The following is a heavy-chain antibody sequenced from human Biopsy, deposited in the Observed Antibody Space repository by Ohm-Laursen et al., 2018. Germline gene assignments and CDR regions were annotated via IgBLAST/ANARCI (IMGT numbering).Heavy chain of an antibody. CDR2: NIPILGTG. J-gene: IGHJ1*01. CDR3: ATKLTGYFHH. V-gene: IGHV1-69*06. Sequence: SVKVSCKAPGGTFSNYGVNWVRQAPGQGLEWLGGNIPILGTGNYAQKFQDRVTVAADTSTSTATMELRSLRSDDTAVYYCATKLTGYFHHWGQGTLVAVSS. CDR1: GGTFSNYG. D-gene: IGHD3-9*01.